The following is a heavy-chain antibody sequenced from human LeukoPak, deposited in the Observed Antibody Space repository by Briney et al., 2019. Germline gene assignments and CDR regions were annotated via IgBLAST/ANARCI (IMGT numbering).Heavy chain of an antibody. CDR1: GFTFSTYN. V-gene: IGHV3-21*01. J-gene: IGHJ6*04. D-gene: IGHD3-10*02. CDR3: AELGITMIGGV. Sequence: GGSLRLSCEASGFTFSTYNMNWVRQAPGKRLEWVSSITSSSSYAFYADSVKGRFTISRDNAKSSLYLQMNNLRAEDTAVYYCAELGITMIGGVWGKGTTVTISS. CDR2: ITSSSSYA.